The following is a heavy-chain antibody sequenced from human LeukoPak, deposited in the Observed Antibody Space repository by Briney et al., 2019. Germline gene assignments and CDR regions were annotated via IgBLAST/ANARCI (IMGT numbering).Heavy chain of an antibody. CDR3: ARVSSSWYAADY. V-gene: IGHV3-7*01. D-gene: IGHD6-13*01. CDR2: IKQDGSEK. CDR1: GFTFSSYW. Sequence: GGSLRLSCAASGFTFSSYWMSWVRQAPGKGLEWVANIKQDGSEKYCVDSVKGRFAISRDNAKNSLYLQMNSLRAEDTAVYYCARVSSSWYAADYWGQGTLVTVSS. J-gene: IGHJ4*02.